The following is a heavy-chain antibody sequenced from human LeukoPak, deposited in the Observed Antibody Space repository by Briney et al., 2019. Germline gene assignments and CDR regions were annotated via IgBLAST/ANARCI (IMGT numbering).Heavy chain of an antibody. D-gene: IGHD4-11*01. CDR1: GYTFTGYY. J-gene: IGHJ5*02. Sequence: ASVKVSCKASGYTFTGYYMHWVRQAPGQGLEWMGWINPNSGGTNYAQKFQGRVTMTRDTSISTAYMELSRLRSDDTAVYYCARDFPWKVTTIWFDPRGQGTLVTVSS. V-gene: IGHV1-2*02. CDR2: INPNSGGT. CDR3: ARDFPWKVTTIWFDP.